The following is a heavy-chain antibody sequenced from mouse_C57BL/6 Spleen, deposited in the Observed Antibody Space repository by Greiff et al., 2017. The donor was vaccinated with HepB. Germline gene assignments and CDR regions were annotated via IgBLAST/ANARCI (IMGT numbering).Heavy chain of an antibody. CDR2: IYPGDGDT. J-gene: IGHJ1*03. D-gene: IGHD4-1*01. CDR3: ASLGRRWYFDV. Sequence: VKLMESGAELVKPGASVKISCKASGYAFSSYWMNWVKQRPGKGLEWSGQIYPGDGDTNYNGKFKGKATLTADKSSSTAYMQLSSLTSEDSAVYFCASLGRRWYFDVWGTGTTVTVSS. V-gene: IGHV1-80*01. CDR1: GYAFSSYW.